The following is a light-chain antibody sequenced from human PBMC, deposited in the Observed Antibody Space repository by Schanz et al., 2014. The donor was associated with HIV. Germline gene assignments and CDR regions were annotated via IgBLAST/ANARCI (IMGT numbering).Light chain of an antibody. J-gene: IGKJ2*01. V-gene: IGKV3-20*01. CDR3: QQYNNWPYT. CDR2: GAS. Sequence: EIVLTQSPGTLSLSPGERATLSCRASQTFRSSYLAWYQQKPGQAPSLLLYGASYRATGVPDRFSGSESGTDFNLTISRLEPEDFAVYYCQQYNNWPYTFGQGTKLEIK. CDR1: QTFRSSY.